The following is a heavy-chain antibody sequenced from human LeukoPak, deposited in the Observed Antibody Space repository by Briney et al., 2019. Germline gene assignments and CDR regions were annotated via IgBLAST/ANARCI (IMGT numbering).Heavy chain of an antibody. CDR3: ARDGGYSGYVIDY. CDR1: GFTLSNYA. Sequence: PGGSLRLSCAASGFTLSNYAMYWVRQAPGKGLEWVSFISSGSSTKNYAESVERRFTISRDNAKNPLNLQMNRLRDEDTALYYCARDGGYSGYVIDYWGQGTLVTVSS. CDR2: ISSGSSTK. J-gene: IGHJ4*02. D-gene: IGHD5-12*01. V-gene: IGHV3-48*02.